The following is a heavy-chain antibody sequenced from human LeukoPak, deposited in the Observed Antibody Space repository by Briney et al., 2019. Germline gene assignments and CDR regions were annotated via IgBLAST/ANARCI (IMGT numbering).Heavy chain of an antibody. D-gene: IGHD3-10*01. V-gene: IGHV3-23*01. CDR1: GFTFGTYG. CDR2: FGGSGASV. Sequence: GGSLRLSCAASGFTFGTYGMSWVRQAPGKGLERVSTFGGSGASVYYADSVKGRFTVSRDNSKNTLYLQMNSLRVEDTAVYYCAKSGPYYYDYWGQGTLVTVSS. J-gene: IGHJ4*02. CDR3: AKSGPYYYDY.